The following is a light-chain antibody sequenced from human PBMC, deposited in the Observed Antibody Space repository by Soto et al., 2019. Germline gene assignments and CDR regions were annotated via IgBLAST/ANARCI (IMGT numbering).Light chain of an antibody. J-gene: IGLJ1*01. CDR1: SSDVGLYDY. Sequence: QSVLAQPASVSGSPGQSITISCTGTSSDVGLYDYVSWYQQHPGKAPQLMIYAVSNRPSGVSNRFSASKSGNTASLFISGLQAEAEADYYCSSHISDSSYVFGSGTKVTVL. CDR2: AVS. V-gene: IGLV2-14*01. CDR3: SSHISDSSYV.